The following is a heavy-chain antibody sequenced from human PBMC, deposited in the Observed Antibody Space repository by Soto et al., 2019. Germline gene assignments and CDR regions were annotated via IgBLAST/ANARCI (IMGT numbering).Heavy chain of an antibody. V-gene: IGHV3-21*01. CDR3: TRDASRDSSARGWFDP. D-gene: IGHD6-13*01. J-gene: IGHJ5*02. Sequence: GGSLRLSCAASGFTFRSFTMNWVRQAPGKGLEWVSTISTNSAYIYYTDALRGRFTISRDNAKNSLHLQMNSLRAEDTAVYYCTRDASRDSSARGWFDPWGPGTLVTVSS. CDR2: ISTNSAYI. CDR1: GFTFRSFT.